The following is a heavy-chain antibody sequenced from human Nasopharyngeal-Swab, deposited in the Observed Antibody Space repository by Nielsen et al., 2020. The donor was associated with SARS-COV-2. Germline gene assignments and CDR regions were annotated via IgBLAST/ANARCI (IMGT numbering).Heavy chain of an antibody. J-gene: IGHJ4*02. D-gene: IGHD5-12*01. CDR1: GGSISSSSYY. CDR2: IYYSGST. Sequence: SETLSLTCTVSGGSISSSSYYWGWIRQPPGKGLEWIGSIYYSGSTYYNPSLKSRVTISVDTSRNQFSLKLISVTAADTAVYYCARVWVDIVATIGAQSFDYWGQGTLVTVSS. CDR3: ARVWVDIVATIGAQSFDY. V-gene: IGHV4-39*07.